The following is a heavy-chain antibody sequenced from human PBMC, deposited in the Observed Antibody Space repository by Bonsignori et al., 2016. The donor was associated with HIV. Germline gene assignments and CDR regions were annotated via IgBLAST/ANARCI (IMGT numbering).Heavy chain of an antibody. CDR1: GFTFSDYY. Sequence: GESLKISCAASGFTFSDYYMSWIRQAPGKGLEWVSYISSSGSTIYYADSVKGRFTISRDNAKNSLYLQMNSLRAEDTAVYYCARAYEMATTLAPSGYWGQGTLVTVSS. CDR2: ISSSGSTI. CDR3: ARAYEMATTLAPSGY. J-gene: IGHJ4*02. V-gene: IGHV3-11*01. D-gene: IGHD5-24*01.